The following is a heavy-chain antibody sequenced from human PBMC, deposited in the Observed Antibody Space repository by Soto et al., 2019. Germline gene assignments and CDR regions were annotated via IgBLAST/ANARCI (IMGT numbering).Heavy chain of an antibody. CDR2: INPTTTTT. D-gene: IGHD6-13*01. Sequence: ASVKVSCKASENTFSTYSLHWVRQAPGQGLEWMGVINPTTTTTTDAQKFQGRVTMTRDTSTSTVFLELSSLRSGDTAVYFCARDLYSTSWYGRALAMWG. V-gene: IGHV1-46*03. J-gene: IGHJ3*02. CDR1: ENTFSTYS. CDR3: ARDLYSTSWYGRALAM.